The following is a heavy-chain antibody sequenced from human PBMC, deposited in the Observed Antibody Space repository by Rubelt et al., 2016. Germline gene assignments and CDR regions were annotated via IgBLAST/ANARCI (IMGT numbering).Heavy chain of an antibody. D-gene: IGHD6-6*01. J-gene: IGHJ2*01. Sequence: QVQLQQWGAGLLKPSETLSLTCTVSGASMNSHYWNWIRQPAGKGLEWIGRIHTSGSTNYNPSFKSRVTMSVDTSKSQFSLKLSAVTAADTAVYYCATAPRGKAYFDFWARGTLVTVSS. CDR3: ATAPRGKAYFDF. CDR1: GASMNSHY. V-gene: IGHV4-59*10. CDR2: IHTSGST.